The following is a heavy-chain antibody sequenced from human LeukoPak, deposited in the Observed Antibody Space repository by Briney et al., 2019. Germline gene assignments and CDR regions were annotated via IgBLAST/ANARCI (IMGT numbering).Heavy chain of an antibody. J-gene: IGHJ3*02. CDR3: ARDDFRSFNDAFDI. V-gene: IGHV4-61*02. CDR2: IYTSGST. D-gene: IGHD3-3*01. CDR1: GGSISSGSYY. Sequence: SQTLSLTCTVSGGSISSGSYYWSWIRQPAGKGLEWIGRIYTSGSTNYNPSLKSRVTISVDTSKNQFSLRLSSVTAADTAVYYCARDDFRSFNDAFDIWGQGTMVTVSS.